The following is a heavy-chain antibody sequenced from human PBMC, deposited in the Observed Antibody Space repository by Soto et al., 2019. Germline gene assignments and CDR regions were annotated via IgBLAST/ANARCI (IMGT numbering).Heavy chain of an antibody. V-gene: IGHV3-23*01. J-gene: IGHJ6*02. D-gene: IGHD6-13*01. Sequence: EVQLLESGGGLVQPGGSLRLSCAASGFTFSSYAMSWVRQAPGKGLEWVSVISGSGDSTYYADSVRGRFTISRDNSKNTLYLQMNSLRAEDTAVYYCAKDRDGAAAGPTKFYGMDVWGQGTTVTFSS. CDR2: ISGSGDST. CDR1: GFTFSSYA. CDR3: AKDRDGAAAGPTKFYGMDV.